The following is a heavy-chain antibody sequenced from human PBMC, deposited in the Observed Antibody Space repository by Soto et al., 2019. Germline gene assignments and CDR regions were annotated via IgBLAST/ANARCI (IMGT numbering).Heavy chain of an antibody. Sequence: QVQLVQSGAEVKKPGASVKVSCKASGYTFTSYDINWVRQATGQGLEWMGWMNPNSGNTGYAQKFQGXVTXXXXXXXXXXXXXXXXXXXXXXAVXYCARGRLGYSYGAYYFDYWGQGTLVTVSS. CDR3: ARGRLGYSYGAYYFDY. D-gene: IGHD5-18*01. CDR2: MNPNSGNT. CDR1: GYTFTSYD. V-gene: IGHV1-8*01. J-gene: IGHJ4*02.